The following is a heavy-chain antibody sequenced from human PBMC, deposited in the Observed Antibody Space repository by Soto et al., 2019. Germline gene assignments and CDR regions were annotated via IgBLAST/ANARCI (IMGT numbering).Heavy chain of an antibody. CDR1: GCSFTSYW. J-gene: IGHJ6*02. CDR3: ARLSPQIVVVPAAIYYYYYGMDV. V-gene: IGHV5-51*01. Sequence: GESLKISCKGSGCSFTSYWIGWVRQMPGKGLEWMGIIYPGDSDTRYSPSFQGQVTISADKSISTAYLQWSSLKASDTAMYYCARLSPQIVVVPAAIYYYYYGMDVWGQGTTVTVSS. CDR2: IYPGDSDT. D-gene: IGHD2-2*01.